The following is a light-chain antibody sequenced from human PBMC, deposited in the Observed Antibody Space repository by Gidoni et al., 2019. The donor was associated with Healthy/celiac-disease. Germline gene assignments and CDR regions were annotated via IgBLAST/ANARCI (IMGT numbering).Light chain of an antibody. J-gene: IGLJ3*02. Sequence: QSVLTQPPSVSGAPGQRATISCTGGSSNSGAGYDVHWYQQLPGTAPKLLIYGNSNRPSGVPDRFSGSKSGTSASLAITGLQAEDEADYYCQSYDSSLSGWVFGGGTKLTVL. V-gene: IGLV1-40*01. CDR3: QSYDSSLSGWV. CDR2: GNS. CDR1: SSNSGAGYD.